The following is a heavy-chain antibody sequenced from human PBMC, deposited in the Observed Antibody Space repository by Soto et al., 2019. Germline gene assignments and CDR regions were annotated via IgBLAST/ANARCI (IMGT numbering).Heavy chain of an antibody. J-gene: IGHJ6*03. CDR1: GDSFNDYY. CDR2: INPNGGDT. CDR3: ARESGGATATLDYYYFYMDV. V-gene: IGHV1-2*02. D-gene: IGHD5-12*01. Sequence: VQLAQSGAEVKKPGASVKVSCQTSGDSFNDYYIHWVRQAPGKGLAWMGWINPNGGDTKYAQKFQGRVTVARDTSIRTVDMELSSLRSDDTAVYYCARESGGATATLDYYYFYMDVWGKGAPVTVSS.